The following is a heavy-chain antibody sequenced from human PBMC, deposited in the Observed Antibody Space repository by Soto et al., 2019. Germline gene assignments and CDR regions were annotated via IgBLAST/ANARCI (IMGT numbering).Heavy chain of an antibody. Sequence: GGSVRLSXAASGFTFSSYGMHWVRQAPGKGLEWVAVIWYDGSNKYYGDSVKGRFTISRDNSKNTLYLQMNSLRAEDTAVYYCAREGGRYCSSTSCYSVYYYYYGMDVWGQGTTVTVSS. CDR1: GFTFSSYG. J-gene: IGHJ6*02. CDR2: IWYDGSNK. CDR3: AREGGRYCSSTSCYSVYYYYYGMDV. V-gene: IGHV3-33*01. D-gene: IGHD2-2*01.